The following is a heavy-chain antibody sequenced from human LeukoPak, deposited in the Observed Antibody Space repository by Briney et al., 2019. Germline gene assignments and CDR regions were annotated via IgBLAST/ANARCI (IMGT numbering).Heavy chain of an antibody. J-gene: IGHJ4*02. Sequence: SETLSLTCTVSDGSISSYYWRWIRQPPGKGLEWIGYISYSGSTNYNPSLKSRVTISLHTSKHQVALKLSSVTAADTAVYYCARSIIGTRSKFDYWGQGPRVSVSS. CDR1: DGSISSYY. CDR3: ARSIIGTRSKFDY. V-gene: IGHV4-59*08. CDR2: ISYSGST. D-gene: IGHD1/OR15-1a*01.